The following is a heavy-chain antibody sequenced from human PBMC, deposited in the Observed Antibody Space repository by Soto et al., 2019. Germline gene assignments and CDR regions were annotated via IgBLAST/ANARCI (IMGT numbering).Heavy chain of an antibody. J-gene: IGHJ4*02. CDR2: INWNGANT. D-gene: IGHD1-26*01. Sequence: EVQLVESGGTVVRPGGSLRLSCAASGFTFDEYGMTWVRQAPGKGLEWVSGINWNGANTQYADSVRGRFTISRDNAKNSLYLQMNGLRAEDTAFYYCARDFEVGTYDHWGQGTLVTVFS. V-gene: IGHV3-20*04. CDR1: GFTFDEYG. CDR3: ARDFEVGTYDH.